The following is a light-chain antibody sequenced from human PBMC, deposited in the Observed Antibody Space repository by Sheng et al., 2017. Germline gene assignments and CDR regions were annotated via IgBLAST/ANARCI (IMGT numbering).Light chain of an antibody. J-gene: IGKJ1*01. CDR2: GAS. CDR3: QQYNSWT. V-gene: IGKV3-15*01. Sequence: EIVLTQSPGTLSLSPGERATLSCRASQSVSSSYLAWYQQKPGQAPRLLIYGASTRATGIPARFIGSGSGTEFTLTISSLQSEDSAVYYCQQYNSWTFGQGTKVEIE. CDR1: QSVSSSY.